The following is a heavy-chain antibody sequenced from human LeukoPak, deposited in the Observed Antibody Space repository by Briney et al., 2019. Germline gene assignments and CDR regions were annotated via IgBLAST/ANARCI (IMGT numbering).Heavy chain of an antibody. Sequence: ASVKVSCKASGGTFSNYAISWVRQAPGQGLEWMGRIVPILGIANYAQEFQGRLIITADKATSSAYMELSSLRSEDTAVYYCARDRGGNSYGYYAIWYAFDVWGQGTMVTVSS. V-gene: IGHV1-69*04. CDR3: ARDRGGNSYGYYAIWYAFDV. D-gene: IGHD5-18*01. CDR2: IVPILGIA. J-gene: IGHJ3*01. CDR1: GGTFSNYA.